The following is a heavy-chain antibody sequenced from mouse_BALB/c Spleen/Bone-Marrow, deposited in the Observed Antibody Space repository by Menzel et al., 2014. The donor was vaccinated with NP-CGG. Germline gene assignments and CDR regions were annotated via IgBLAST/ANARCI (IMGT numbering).Heavy chain of an antibody. D-gene: IGHD1-1*01. CDR1: GYSITSDYY. V-gene: IGHV3-2*02. CDR3: TRGGVDFDY. Sequence: EVQGVESGPGLVKPSQSLSLTCTVTGYSITSDYYWNWIRQFPGNKLEWMGYISYSDSTSYNPSLKSRISITRDTSKNQFFLHLNSVTTEDTATYYCTRGGVDFDYWGQGTTLTVSS. CDR2: ISYSDST. J-gene: IGHJ2*01.